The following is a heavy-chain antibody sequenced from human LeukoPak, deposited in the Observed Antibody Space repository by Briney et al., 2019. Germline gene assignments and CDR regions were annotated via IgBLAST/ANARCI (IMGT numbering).Heavy chain of an antibody. CDR2: IYYSGST. CDR3: ARHRYQLPYYFDY. CDR1: GGSISSYY. D-gene: IGHD2-2*01. Sequence: SETLSLTCTVSGGSISSYYWCWIRQPPGKGLEWIGYIYYSGSTNYNPSLKSRVTISVDTFKNQFSLKLSSVTAADTAVYYCARHRYQLPYYFDYWGQGTLVTVSS. J-gene: IGHJ4*02. V-gene: IGHV4-59*08.